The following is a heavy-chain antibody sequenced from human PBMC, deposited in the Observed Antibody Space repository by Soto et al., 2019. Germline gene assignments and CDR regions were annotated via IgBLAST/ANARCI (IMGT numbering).Heavy chain of an antibody. CDR3: LGGGPRANYAFDI. CDR2: ITGSGDAT. D-gene: IGHD3-16*01. V-gene: IGHV3-23*01. Sequence: EVQLLESGGGLVQPGGSLRLSCAASGFTFTIYTMTWVRQAPGKGLAWVSSITGSGDATYYADSVKGHFTISRDNSENTVYLQMNPLRAEDPAVYYCLGGGPRANYAFDIWGQGTLVTVSS. J-gene: IGHJ3*02. CDR1: GFTFTIYT.